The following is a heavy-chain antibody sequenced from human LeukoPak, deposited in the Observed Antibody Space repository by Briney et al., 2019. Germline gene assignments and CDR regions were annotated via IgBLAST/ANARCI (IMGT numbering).Heavy chain of an antibody. D-gene: IGHD2-2*01. V-gene: IGHV1-2*02. CDR2: INPNSGGT. CDR1: GYTFTGYY. CDR3: ARAVFRPAAVDY. Sequence: VSVKVSCKASGYTFTGYYMHWVRQAPGQGLEWMAWINPNSGGTNYAQKFQGRVTMTRDTSISTAYMELSRLRSGDTAVYYCARAVFRPAAVDYWGQGTLVTVSS. J-gene: IGHJ4*02.